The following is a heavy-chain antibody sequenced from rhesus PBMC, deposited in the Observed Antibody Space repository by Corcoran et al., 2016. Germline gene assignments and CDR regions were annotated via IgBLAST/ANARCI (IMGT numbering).Heavy chain of an antibody. Sequence: QVQLQESGPGLVKPSQTLSLTCAISGDSVSSNSATWNWIRQSPSSGLEWLGRTYYRSKWDKDDAQSVQNRITINTDTSKNQFSRQLNSVTPEDVAVYYCVRAGGSWIHFDDWGQGVLVTVSS. CDR2: TYYRSKWDK. J-gene: IGHJ4*01. V-gene: IGHV6-1*01. D-gene: IGHD6-25*01. CDR3: VRAGGSWIHFDD. CDR1: GDSVSSNSAT.